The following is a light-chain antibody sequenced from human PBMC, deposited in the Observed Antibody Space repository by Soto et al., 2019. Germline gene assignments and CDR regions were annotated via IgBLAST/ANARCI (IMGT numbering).Light chain of an antibody. V-gene: IGKV1-5*03. Sequence: DIPMTQSPSTLSASVGDRITITCRASQNIGSWLAWYQQKPGKVPKLLTYKASNLETGVPSRFSVSASGTEFTLTISSLQPDDFATYYCQHYHSSPYSFGQGTKLEIK. CDR2: KAS. CDR3: QHYHSSPYS. CDR1: QNIGSW. J-gene: IGKJ2*03.